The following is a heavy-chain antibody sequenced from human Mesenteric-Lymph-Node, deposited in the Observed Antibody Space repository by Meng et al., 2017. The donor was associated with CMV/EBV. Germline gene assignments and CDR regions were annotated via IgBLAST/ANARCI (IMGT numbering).Heavy chain of an antibody. Sequence: ASVKVSCKASGYTFTSYYIHWVRQAPGQGLEWMGIKFQGRVTMTRDPSTSTVYMDLSSLRSEDTAVYYCAREGCSSTSCYGYYYGMDVWGQGTTVTVSS. D-gene: IGHD2-2*01. V-gene: IGHV1-46*01. J-gene: IGHJ6*02. CDR1: GYTFTSYY. CDR3: AREGCSSTSCYGYYYGMDV.